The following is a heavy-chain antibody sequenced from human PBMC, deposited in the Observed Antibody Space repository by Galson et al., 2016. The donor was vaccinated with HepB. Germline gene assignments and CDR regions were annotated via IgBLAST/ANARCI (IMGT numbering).Heavy chain of an antibody. CDR1: GLTVSNHY. CDR2: LYIRGDP. V-gene: IGHV3-66*01. CDR3: ARNVPVTKFAF. D-gene: IGHD3-9*01. J-gene: IGHJ4*02. Sequence: SLRLPCAASGLTVSNHYMRWARQPPGTGLEYISLLYIRGDPYSADSVKGRFTISRDNSNNTVYLHMNNLRAEDTAVYYCARNVPVTKFAFWGQGPLVTVSS.